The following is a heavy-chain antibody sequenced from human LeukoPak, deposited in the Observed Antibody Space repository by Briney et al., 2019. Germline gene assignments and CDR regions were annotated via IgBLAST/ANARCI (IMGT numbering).Heavy chain of an antibody. V-gene: IGHV4-39*01. J-gene: IGHJ4*02. CDR2: IYYDGAT. D-gene: IGHD1-26*01. CDR3: AREDRVGATTGSDH. Sequence: SETLSLTCTVSSXSISSSSYYWGWIRQPPGKGLQWIGTIYYDGATQYNPSLKSRVTISVDTYKNQFSLKLTSVTAADTAVYYCAREDRVGATTGSDHWGQGTLVTVSS. CDR1: SXSISSSSYY.